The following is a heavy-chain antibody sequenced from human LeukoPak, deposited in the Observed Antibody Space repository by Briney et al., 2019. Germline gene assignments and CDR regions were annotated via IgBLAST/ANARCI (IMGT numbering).Heavy chain of an antibody. V-gene: IGHV3-53*01. Sequence: GGSLRLSCAASGFTVSSNYMSWVRQAPGRGLEWVSVISNGGTTYYADSVKGRFTISRDNSKNTLYLQMNSLRAEDTAVYYCAGSSSWVRTMPYYYYGMDVWGQGTTVTVSS. CDR3: AGSSSWVRTMPYYYYGMDV. CDR2: ISNGGTT. CDR1: GFTVSSNY. D-gene: IGHD6-13*01. J-gene: IGHJ6*02.